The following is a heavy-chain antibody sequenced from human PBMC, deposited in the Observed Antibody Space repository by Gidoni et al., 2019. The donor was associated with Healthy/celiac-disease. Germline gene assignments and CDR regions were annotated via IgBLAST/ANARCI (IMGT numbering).Heavy chain of an antibody. D-gene: IGHD4-17*01. Sequence: EVQLVQSATGVNRPGESMKIYCKGAGYSFTSYWVGWVRQMPGKGREWMVIIYPGDSYTRYSPSFHGQVTISADKSIRTAYLQWSSLKASDTAMYYCARKIYGGNSEFDYWGQGTLVTVSS. CDR3: ARKIYGGNSEFDY. V-gene: IGHV5-51*03. J-gene: IGHJ4*02. CDR2: IYPGDSYT. CDR1: GYSFTSYW.